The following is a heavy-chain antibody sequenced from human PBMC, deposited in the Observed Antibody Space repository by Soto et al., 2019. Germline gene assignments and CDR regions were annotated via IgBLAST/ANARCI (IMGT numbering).Heavy chain of an antibody. CDR1: GFAFSNYW. V-gene: IGHV3-74*01. CDR2: IKTDGTTT. CDR3: TIPGDGFDY. Sequence: EVQLVESGGGLVQPGGSLRLSCAASGFAFSNYWMHWVRQAPGKGLVWVSRIKTDGTTTVYADFVKGRFTISRDNAKNTLYLQMNSLRAEDTAVYYCTIPGDGFDYWGQGTLVTVSS. D-gene: IGHD3-10*01. J-gene: IGHJ4*02.